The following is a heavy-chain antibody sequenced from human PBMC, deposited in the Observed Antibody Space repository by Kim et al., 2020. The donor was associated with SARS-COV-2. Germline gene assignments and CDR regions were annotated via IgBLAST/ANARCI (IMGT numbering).Heavy chain of an antibody. CDR3: ARHLATMVTPVDY. Sequence: SETLSLTCTVSGGSISSNNYYWGWIRQPPGKGLEWIASIYYSGYTYYNPSLKSRVIISVDTSKNQFSLKLSSVTAADTAVYYCARHLATMVTPVDYWGQGTLVTVSS. CDR2: IYYSGYT. V-gene: IGHV4-39*01. CDR1: GGSISSNNYY. J-gene: IGHJ4*02. D-gene: IGHD5-12*01.